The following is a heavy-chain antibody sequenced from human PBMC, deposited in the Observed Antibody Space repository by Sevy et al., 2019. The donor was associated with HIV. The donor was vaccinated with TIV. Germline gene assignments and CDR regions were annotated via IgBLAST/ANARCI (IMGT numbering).Heavy chain of an antibody. CDR3: ARPRFLEWLSSAAFDI. Sequence: GGSLILSCTASGFVFSSYAMHWVRQAPGKGLEWVAFKAYDGSNKNYADSVKGRFTLSRDNSKNTLYLQMNSLGAEDTAVYYCARPRFLEWLSSAAFDIWGQGTMVTVSS. D-gene: IGHD3-3*01. V-gene: IGHV3-30*04. CDR2: KAYDGSNK. CDR1: GFVFSSYA. J-gene: IGHJ3*02.